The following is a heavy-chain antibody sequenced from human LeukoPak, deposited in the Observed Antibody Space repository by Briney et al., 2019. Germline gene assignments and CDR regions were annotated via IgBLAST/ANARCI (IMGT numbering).Heavy chain of an antibody. CDR3: ARGLYGSGSYYKMELGIFDY. V-gene: IGHV3-30*04. J-gene: IGHJ4*02. CDR1: RFTFSSYA. CDR2: ISYDGSNK. Sequence: GGSLRLSCAASRFTFSSYAMHWVRQAPGKGLEWVAVISYDGSNKYYADSVKGRFTISRDNSKNTLYLQMNSLRAEDTAVYYCARGLYGSGSYYKMELGIFDYWGQGTLVTVSS. D-gene: IGHD3-10*01.